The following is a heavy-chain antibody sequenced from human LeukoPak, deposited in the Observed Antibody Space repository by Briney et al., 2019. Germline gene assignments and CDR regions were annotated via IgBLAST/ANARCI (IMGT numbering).Heavy chain of an antibody. CDR1: GYTFTGYY. CDR3: TRVMSTTLFDY. CDR2: INPNSGAT. J-gene: IGHJ4*02. Sequence: ASVTVSCKTSGYTFTGYYMHWVRQAPGQGLEWMGWINPNSGATIYAQTFQGRVTMTRDTSISTAYMELSRLRSDDTAVYYCTRVMSTTLFDYWGQGTLVTVSS. V-gene: IGHV1-2*02. D-gene: IGHD2-2*01.